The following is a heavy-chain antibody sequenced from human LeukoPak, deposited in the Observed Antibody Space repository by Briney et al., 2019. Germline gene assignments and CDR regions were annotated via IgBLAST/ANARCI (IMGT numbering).Heavy chain of an antibody. Sequence: PGGSLRLSCAASGFTFSSYAMSWVRQAPGKGLEWVSAISGSGGRTYYADSVKGRFTISRDNSKNTLYLQVNSLRAEDTALYYCAKDLSISGLGDSSDYWGQGTLVTVSS. CDR2: ISGSGGRT. CDR1: GFTFSSYA. CDR3: AKDLSISGLGDSSDY. V-gene: IGHV3-23*01. D-gene: IGHD3-16*02. J-gene: IGHJ4*02.